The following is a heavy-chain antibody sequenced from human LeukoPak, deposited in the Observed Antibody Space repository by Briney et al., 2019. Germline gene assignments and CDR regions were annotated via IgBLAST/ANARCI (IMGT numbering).Heavy chain of an antibody. Sequence: GGSLRLSCAASGFTFDDYAMQWVRQAPGKGVEWVSLIGGDGGRTYYADSVKGRFTISRENSKNSLYLQMNSLRTEDTALYYCAKAAERGYYDFLTGYYRDYYYYYIDVWGKGTTVTVSS. CDR2: IGGDGGRT. V-gene: IGHV3-43*02. D-gene: IGHD3-9*01. CDR1: GFTFDDYA. CDR3: AKAAERGYYDFLTGYYRDYYYYYIDV. J-gene: IGHJ6*03.